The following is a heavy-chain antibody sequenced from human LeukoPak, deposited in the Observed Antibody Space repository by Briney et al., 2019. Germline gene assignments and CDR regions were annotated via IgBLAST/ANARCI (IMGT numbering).Heavy chain of an antibody. D-gene: IGHD2-21*02. V-gene: IGHV3-23*01. J-gene: IGHJ4*02. Sequence: GGSLRLSCAASGFTFTSYAMSWVRLAPGKGLEWVSAISGNTGTTYYADSVKDRFTVSRDNSKNTLYLQMNSLRAEDTAVYYCAKQGGDYIGRDFDYWGQGTLVTVSS. CDR2: ISGNTGTT. CDR3: AKQGGDYIGRDFDY. CDR1: GFTFTSYA.